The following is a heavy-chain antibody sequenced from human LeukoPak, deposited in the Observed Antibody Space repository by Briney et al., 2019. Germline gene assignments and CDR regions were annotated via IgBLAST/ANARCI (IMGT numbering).Heavy chain of an antibody. D-gene: IGHD5-12*01. Sequence: SETLSLTCTVSGGSISSYYWSWIRQPPGKGLEWIGYIYYSGSTNYNPSLKSRVTISVDTSKNQFSLKLSSVTAADTAVYYCARLWANYYYYIDVWGKGTTVTVSS. V-gene: IGHV4-59*01. J-gene: IGHJ6*03. CDR1: GGSISSYY. CDR2: IYYSGST. CDR3: ARLWANYYYYIDV.